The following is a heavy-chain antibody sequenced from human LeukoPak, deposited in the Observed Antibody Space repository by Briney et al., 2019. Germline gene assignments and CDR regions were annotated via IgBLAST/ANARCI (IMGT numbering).Heavy chain of an antibody. CDR2: IIPIFGTA. J-gene: IGHJ6*02. CDR1: GGTFSSYA. V-gene: IGHV1-69*13. D-gene: IGHD2-15*01. CDR3: ARDHCSGGSCYSNYYYGMDV. Sequence: GASVKVSCKASGGTFSSYAISWVRQAPGQGLEWMGGIIPIFGTANYAQKFQGRVTITADESTSTAYMGLSSLRSEDTAVYYCARDHCSGGSCYSNYYYGMDVWGQGTTVTVSS.